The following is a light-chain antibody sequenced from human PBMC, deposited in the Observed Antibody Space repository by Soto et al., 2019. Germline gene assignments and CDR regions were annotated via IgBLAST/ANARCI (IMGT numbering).Light chain of an antibody. CDR2: AAS. Sequence: IQLTQSPSSLSASVGDRVTITSRASQDISTYLAWYQQKPGKAPKLLIYAASTMHSVVPSRFSGSGSGTDFTLTISTLQPEDFATYYCQQGNNYPWTFGHETKVDSK. V-gene: IGKV1-9*01. CDR3: QQGNNYPWT. J-gene: IGKJ1*01. CDR1: QDISTY.